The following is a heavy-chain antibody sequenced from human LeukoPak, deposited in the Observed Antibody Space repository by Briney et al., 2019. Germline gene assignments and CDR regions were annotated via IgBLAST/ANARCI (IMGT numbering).Heavy chain of an antibody. CDR3: ARLEGDIVVVPAASPRLGYSKGEYYYYYYMDV. CDR2: VYYSGST. CDR1: GGSISSSSYY. V-gene: IGHV4-39*01. D-gene: IGHD2-2*01. J-gene: IGHJ6*03. Sequence: PSETLSLTCTVSGGSISSSSYYWGWIRQPPGKGLGWIGSVYYSGSTYYNPSLKSRVTVSVDTSKNQFSLKLSSVTAADTAVYYCARLEGDIVVVPAASPRLGYSKGEYYYYYYMDVWGKGTTVTVSS.